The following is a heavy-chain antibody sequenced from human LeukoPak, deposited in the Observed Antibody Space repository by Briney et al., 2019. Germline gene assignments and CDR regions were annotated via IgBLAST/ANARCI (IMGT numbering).Heavy chain of an antibody. J-gene: IGHJ4*02. Sequence: SETLSLTCTVSGGSISSSSYYWGWIRQPPGKGLEWIGYIYYSGSTNYNPSLKSRVTISVDTSKNQFSLKLSSVTAADTAVYYCARFTAYLPFDYWGQGTLVTVSS. CDR1: GGSISSSSYY. CDR2: IYYSGST. CDR3: ARFTAYLPFDY. V-gene: IGHV4-61*05. D-gene: IGHD2-2*01.